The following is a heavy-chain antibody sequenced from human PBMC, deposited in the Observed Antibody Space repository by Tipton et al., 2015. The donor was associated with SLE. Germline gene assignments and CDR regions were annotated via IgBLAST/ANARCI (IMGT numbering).Heavy chain of an antibody. CDR3: ARQGGSGWSYQKYFQH. J-gene: IGHJ1*01. Sequence: TLSLTCTVSGGSISSSSYYWGWIRQPPGKGLEWIGSIYYSGSTYYNPSLKSRVTISVDTSKNQFSLKLSSVTAADTAVYYCARQGGSGWSYQKYFQHWGQGTLVTVSS. D-gene: IGHD6-19*01. V-gene: IGHV4-39*07. CDR2: IYYSGST. CDR1: GGSISSSSYY.